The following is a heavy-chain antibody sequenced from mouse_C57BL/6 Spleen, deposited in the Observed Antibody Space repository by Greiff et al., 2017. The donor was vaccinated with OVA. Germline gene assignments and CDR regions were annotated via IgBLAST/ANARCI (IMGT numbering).Heavy chain of an antibody. J-gene: IGHJ3*01. D-gene: IGHD2-3*01. Sequence: VQLKESGPGLVAPSQSLSITCPVSGFSLTSYGVDWVRQPPGKGLEWLGVLWGGGSTNYNSALMSRLSISKDNSKSQVFLKMNSLQTDDTAMYYCAKHEEGIYDGYYGWFAYWGQGTLVTVSA. CDR2: LWGGGST. CDR1: GFSLTSYG. V-gene: IGHV2-9*01. CDR3: AKHEEGIYDGYYGWFAY.